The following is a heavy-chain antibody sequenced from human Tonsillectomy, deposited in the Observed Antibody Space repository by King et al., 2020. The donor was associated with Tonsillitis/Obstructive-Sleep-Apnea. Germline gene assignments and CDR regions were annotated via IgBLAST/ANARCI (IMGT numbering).Heavy chain of an antibody. V-gene: IGHV3-53*01. CDR3: ARDHPTTGVDY. D-gene: IGHD4-17*01. J-gene: IGHJ4*02. CDR1: GFTVSSNY. Sequence: VQLVESGGGLIQPGGSLRLSCAASGFTVSSNYMSWVRQAPGKGLECVSVIFSGVGTDYSESVKGRFTISRDKSTNTLYLQMNSLRAEYTAVYYCARDHPTTGVDYWGQGTLVTVSS. CDR2: IFSGVGT.